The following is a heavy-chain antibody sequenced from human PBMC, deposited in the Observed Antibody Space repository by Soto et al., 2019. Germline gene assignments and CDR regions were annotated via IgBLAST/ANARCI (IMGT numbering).Heavy chain of an antibody. CDR1: GFTFTNYA. CDR3: AKDAVSGDGIWLLDS. V-gene: IGHV3-23*01. Sequence: GGSLRLSCAASGFTFTNYAMTWARQAPGKGLEWVSSLLRSGSTTYYADSVKGRFTISSDISANSLYLQMDSLRAEDTAVYYCAKDAVSGDGIWLLDSWGQGTVVTV. J-gene: IGHJ4*02. CDR2: LLRSGSTT. D-gene: IGHD4-17*01.